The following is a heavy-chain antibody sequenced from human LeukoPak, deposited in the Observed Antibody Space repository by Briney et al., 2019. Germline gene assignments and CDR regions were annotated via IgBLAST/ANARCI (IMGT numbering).Heavy chain of an antibody. V-gene: IGHV4-4*09. CDR3: ARHNPPRYFDY. Sequence: SETLSLTRTVSGGSISSYYWSWIRQPPGKGLEWIGYIYTSGSTNYNPSLKSRVTISVDTSKNQFSLKLSSVTAADTAVYYCARHNPPRYFDYWGQGTLVTVSS. J-gene: IGHJ4*02. CDR2: IYTSGST. D-gene: IGHD1-14*01. CDR1: GGSISSYY.